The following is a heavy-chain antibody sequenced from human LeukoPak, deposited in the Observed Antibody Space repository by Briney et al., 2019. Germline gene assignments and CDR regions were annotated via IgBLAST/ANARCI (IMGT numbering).Heavy chain of an antibody. CDR3: AKGRTGSSWYSFDY. CDR1: GFTFSSYA. D-gene: IGHD6-13*01. J-gene: IGHJ4*02. CDR2: IGASGGST. V-gene: IGHV3-23*01. Sequence: GGSLRLSCAASGFTFSSYAMSWVRQAPGKGLEWVSVIGASGGSTYYADSVKGRFTISRDNSKNTLYLQMSSLRAEDTAVYYCAKGRTGSSWYSFDYWGQGTLVTVS.